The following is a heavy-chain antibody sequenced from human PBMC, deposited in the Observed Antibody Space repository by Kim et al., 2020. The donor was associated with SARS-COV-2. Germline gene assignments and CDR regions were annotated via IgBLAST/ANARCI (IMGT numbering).Heavy chain of an antibody. J-gene: IGHJ5*02. Sequence: GGSLRLSCAASGFTVSTNYMSWVRQAPGKGLEWVSVIYSDETTYYADSVKGRFTLSRDNSQNTLYLQMNSLRADDTAVYSCARGNPWSWFDPCRQGTLVT. CDR1: GFTVSTNY. V-gene: IGHV3-53*01. D-gene: IGHD3-3*01. CDR2: IYSDETT. CDR3: ARGNPWSWFDP.